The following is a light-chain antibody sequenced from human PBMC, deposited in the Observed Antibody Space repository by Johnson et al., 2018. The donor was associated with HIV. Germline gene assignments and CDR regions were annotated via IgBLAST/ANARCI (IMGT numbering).Light chain of an antibody. CDR1: SSNIGNNY. CDR2: DNN. J-gene: IGLJ1*01. CDR3: GTWDSRLSGV. Sequence: QSVLTQPPSVSAAPGQKVTISCSGSSSNIGNNYVSWYQQLPGTAPKLLIYDNNKRPSGIPDRFSGSKSGTSATLGITGLQTGDEADYYCGTWDSRLSGVFGTGTKFTVL. V-gene: IGLV1-51*01.